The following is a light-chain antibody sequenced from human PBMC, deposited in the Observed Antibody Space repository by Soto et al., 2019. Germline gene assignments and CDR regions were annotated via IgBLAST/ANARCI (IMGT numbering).Light chain of an antibody. J-gene: IGKJ5*01. Sequence: LYARGRATLSCRASQSVSSSYLAWYQQKPGQAPRLLIYGASSRATGIPDRFSGSGSGTDFTLTIRCRESEGFAVYYCEEYGRAAYAVGQGTRLDIK. CDR3: EEYGRAAYA. CDR2: GAS. CDR1: QSVSSSY. V-gene: IGKV3-20*01.